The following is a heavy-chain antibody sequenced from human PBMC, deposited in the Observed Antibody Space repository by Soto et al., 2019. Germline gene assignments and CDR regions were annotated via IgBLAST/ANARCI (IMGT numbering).Heavy chain of an antibody. CDR1: GGSVRTSSYH. J-gene: IGHJ4*02. Sequence: PSESLSLTCSGSGGSVRTSSYHWTWIRQPPGKGLEWIGFIPNNGSPDYNPSLKSRVVVSIDRSKNQFSLKVNSVTAADTAVYFCARIGWGGDSWGQGTLVTVS. CDR3: ARIGWGGDS. V-gene: IGHV4-61*01. D-gene: IGHD7-27*01. CDR2: IPNNGSP.